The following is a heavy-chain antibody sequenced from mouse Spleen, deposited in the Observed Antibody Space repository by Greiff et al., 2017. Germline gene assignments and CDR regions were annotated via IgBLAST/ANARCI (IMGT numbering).Heavy chain of an antibody. J-gene: IGHJ2*01. CDR3: ARDYGSSYIDY. CDR1: GYTFTSYV. V-gene: IGHV1-14*01. D-gene: IGHD1-1*01. Sequence: EVQWVESGPELVKPGASVKMSCKASGYTFTSYVMHWVKQKPGQGLEWIGYINPYNDGTKYNEKFKGKATLTSDKSSSTAYMELSSLTSEDSAVYYCARDYGSSYIDYWGQGTTLTVSS. CDR2: INPYNDGT.